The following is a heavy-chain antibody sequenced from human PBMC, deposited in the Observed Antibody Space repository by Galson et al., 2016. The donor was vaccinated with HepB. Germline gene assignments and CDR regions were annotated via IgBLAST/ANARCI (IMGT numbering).Heavy chain of an antibody. CDR1: GFTFSSYA. D-gene: IGHD6-19*01. CDR3: AKALYSSPFVSAYDI. Sequence: SLRLSCAASGFTFSSYAMTWVRQAPGKGLGWVSGIFGSGGTSYYADSVEGRFTISRDNSKNTLYVQMDSLRVEDSAVYYCAKALYSSPFVSAYDIWGQGTMVTVSS. V-gene: IGHV3-23*01. J-gene: IGHJ3*02. CDR2: IFGSGGTS.